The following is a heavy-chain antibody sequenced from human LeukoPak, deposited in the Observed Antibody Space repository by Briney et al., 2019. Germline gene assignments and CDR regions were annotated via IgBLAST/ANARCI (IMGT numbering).Heavy chain of an antibody. CDR1: GYSFTNYL. CDR2: IYPSDSDT. Sequence: GESLKISCKGFGYSFTNYLVGLVRQMPGKGLEWMGAIYPSDSDTRYSPSFQGQVTISADKSISTAYLQWSSLKASDTAMYYCARSWVLHGGFDSWGQGTLVTVSS. J-gene: IGHJ4*02. D-gene: IGHD2-8*01. V-gene: IGHV5-51*01. CDR3: ARSWVLHGGFDS.